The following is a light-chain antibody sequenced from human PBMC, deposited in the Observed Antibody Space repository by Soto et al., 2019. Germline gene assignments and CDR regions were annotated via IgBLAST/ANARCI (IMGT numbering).Light chain of an antibody. CDR3: LLYYGGAQLV. V-gene: IGLV7-43*01. Sequence: QAVVTQEPSLTVSPGGTVTLTCASSTGAVTSGNYPSWLQQRPGQAPRTLIYTTNSKHSWTPARFSGSLLGDKAALTLAGVQPEDEADYYCLLYYGGAQLVFGGGTKLTVL. CDR2: TTN. J-gene: IGLJ3*02. CDR1: TGAVTSGNY.